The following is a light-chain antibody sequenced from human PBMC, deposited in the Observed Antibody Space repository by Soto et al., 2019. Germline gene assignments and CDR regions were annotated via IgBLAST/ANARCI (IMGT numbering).Light chain of an antibody. Sequence: QSVLTQPPSASSTPGQRVTISCSGSSSNIGTFYVYWYQHLPGTAPKLLIYIDSQRPSGVPDRFSGSKSGTSASLAISGLRSEDEGDYYCAAWDDSLNAYVFGTGTKLSVL. V-gene: IGLV1-47*02. J-gene: IGLJ1*01. CDR1: SSNIGTFY. CDR2: IDS. CDR3: AAWDDSLNAYV.